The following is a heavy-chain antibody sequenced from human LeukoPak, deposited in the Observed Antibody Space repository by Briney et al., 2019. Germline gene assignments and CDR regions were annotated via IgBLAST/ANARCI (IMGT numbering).Heavy chain of an antibody. J-gene: IGHJ6*03. CDR2: ISGNGGTT. CDR3: AKENHYYYYMDV. CDR1: GFTFSSYW. V-gene: IGHV3-23*01. Sequence: PGGSLRLSCAASGFTFSSYWMSWVRQAPGKGLEWVSAISGNGGTTYYADSVKGRFTISRDNSKNTLYLQMNSLRAEDTAVYYCAKENHYYYYMDVWGKGTTVTASS.